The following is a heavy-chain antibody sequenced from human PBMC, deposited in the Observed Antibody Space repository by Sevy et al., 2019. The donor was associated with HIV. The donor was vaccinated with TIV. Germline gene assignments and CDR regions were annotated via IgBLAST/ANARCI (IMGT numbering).Heavy chain of an antibody. CDR2: ISSSSSYI. Sequence: GGSLRLSCAASGFTFSSYSMNWVRQAPGKGLEWVSSISSSSSYIYYAHSVKGRFTISRDNAKNSLYLQMNSLRAEDTAVYYCARDRESSYYYYYYMDVWGKGTTVTVSS. D-gene: IGHD6-6*01. CDR3: ARDRESSYYYYYYMDV. CDR1: GFTFSSYS. J-gene: IGHJ6*03. V-gene: IGHV3-21*01.